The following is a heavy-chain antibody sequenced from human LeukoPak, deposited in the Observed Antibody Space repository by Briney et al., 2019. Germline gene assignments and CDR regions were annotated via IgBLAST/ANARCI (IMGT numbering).Heavy chain of an antibody. Sequence: GGSLRLSCAASGFTFRSYWMTWVRQAPGKGLEWVANLNQDGSEKYYVDSVKGRFTISRDNAENSLYLQMNSLKAEDTALYYCARDVYSYASDSWGQGTLVTVSS. CDR2: LNQDGSEK. V-gene: IGHV3-7*01. CDR3: ARDVYSYASDS. D-gene: IGHD5-18*01. J-gene: IGHJ5*01. CDR1: GFTFRSYW.